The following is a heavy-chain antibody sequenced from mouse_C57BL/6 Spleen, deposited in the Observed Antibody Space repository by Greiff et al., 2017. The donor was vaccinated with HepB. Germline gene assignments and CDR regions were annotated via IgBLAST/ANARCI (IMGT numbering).Heavy chain of an antibody. Sequence: EVQLQQSGPGLVKPSQSLSLTCSVTGYSITSGYYWNWLRQFPGNKLEWMGYISYDGSNNYNPSLKNRISITRDTSKNQFFLKLNSVTTEDTATYYCARDDGYPWFAYWGQGTLVTVSA. CDR2: ISYDGSN. V-gene: IGHV3-6*01. CDR1: GYSITSGYY. CDR3: ARDDGYPWFAY. D-gene: IGHD2-3*01. J-gene: IGHJ3*01.